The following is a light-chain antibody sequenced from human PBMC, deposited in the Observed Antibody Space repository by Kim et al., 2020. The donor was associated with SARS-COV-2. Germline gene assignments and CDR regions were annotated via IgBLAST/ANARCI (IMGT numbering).Light chain of an antibody. CDR2: SNN. V-gene: IGLV1-44*01. CDR1: RSNIGSNS. Sequence: PGQRVTISCSGSRSNIGSNSVNWYQQLPGTAPKLLIYSNNKRPSGVPDRFSGSKSGTSASLAISGLQSEDEADYYCAAWDDSSYVFGTGTKVTVL. CDR3: AAWDDSSYV. J-gene: IGLJ1*01.